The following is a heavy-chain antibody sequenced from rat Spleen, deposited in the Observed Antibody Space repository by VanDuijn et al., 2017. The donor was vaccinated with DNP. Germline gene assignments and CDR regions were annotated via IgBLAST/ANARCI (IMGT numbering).Heavy chain of an antibody. CDR2: ISSGGGST. Sequence: EVQLVESDGGLVQPGRSLKLSCAASGFTFSNYYMAWVRQAPTKGLGLVAYISSGGGSTYYRDSVKGRFTISRDNAKSTLYLQMDSLRSEDTATYYCATGLMYTTDPPFPYWGQGTLVTVSS. J-gene: IGHJ3*01. V-gene: IGHV5-27*01. CDR1: GFTFSNYY. CDR3: ATGLMYTTDPPFPY. D-gene: IGHD1-6*01.